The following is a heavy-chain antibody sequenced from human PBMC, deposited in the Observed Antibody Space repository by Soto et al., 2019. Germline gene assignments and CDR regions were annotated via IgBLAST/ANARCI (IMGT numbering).Heavy chain of an antibody. V-gene: IGHV1-18*01. CDR3: ARGRTRLYPGIAVAGTVCDY. CDR1: GYTFTSYG. Sequence: QVQLVQSGAEVKKPGASVKVSCKASGYTFTSYGISWVRQAPGQGLEWMGWISAYNGNTNYAQKLQGRVTMTTDTSTSSAYMEPRSLSSDDTAVYFCARGRTRLYPGIAVAGTVCDYWGQGTLVTVSS. CDR2: ISAYNGNT. D-gene: IGHD6-19*01. J-gene: IGHJ4*02.